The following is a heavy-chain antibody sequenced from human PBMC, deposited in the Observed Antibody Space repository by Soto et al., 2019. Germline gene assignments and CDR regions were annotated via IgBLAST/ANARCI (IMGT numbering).Heavy chain of an antibody. CDR1: GFTFSSYA. CDR3: AREAPDYNLSLGMDV. V-gene: IGHV3-30-3*01. CDR2: ISYDGSNK. D-gene: IGHD4-4*01. Sequence: QVQLVESGGGVVQPGRSLRLSCAASGFTFSSYAMHWVRQAPGKGLEWVAVISYDGSNKYYADSVKGRFTISRDNSKNTLYLQMNSLRAEDTAVYYCAREAPDYNLSLGMDVWGQGTTVTVSS. J-gene: IGHJ6*02.